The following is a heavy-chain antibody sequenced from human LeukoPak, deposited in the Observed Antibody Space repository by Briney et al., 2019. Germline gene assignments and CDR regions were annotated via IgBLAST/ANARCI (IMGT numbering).Heavy chain of an antibody. J-gene: IGHJ5*02. CDR1: GGSFSGYY. V-gene: IGHV4-34*01. Sequence: SETLSLTCAVYGGSFSGYYWSWIRQPPGKGLEWIGEINHSGSTNYNPSLKSRVTISVDTSKNQFSLKLSSVTAADTAVYYCARLTGGSYYWFDPWGQGTLVTVSS. CDR3: ARLTGGSYYWFDP. D-gene: IGHD1-26*01. CDR2: INHSGST.